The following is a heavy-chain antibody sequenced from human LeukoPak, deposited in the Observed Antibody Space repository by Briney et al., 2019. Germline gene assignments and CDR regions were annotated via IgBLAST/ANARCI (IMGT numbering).Heavy chain of an antibody. CDR3: ATETNGRHYDY. Sequence: GGSLKLSCTASGLTFSTSGFNWVRQAPGKGLEWVASIGPTGSDRYHADSIKGRFTISRDNANNFLYLQMNSLRAEDTAVYYCATETNGRHYDYWGQGTLLTVSS. J-gene: IGHJ4*02. CDR2: IGPTGSDR. CDR1: GLTFSTSG. V-gene: IGHV3-21*06. D-gene: IGHD1-14*01.